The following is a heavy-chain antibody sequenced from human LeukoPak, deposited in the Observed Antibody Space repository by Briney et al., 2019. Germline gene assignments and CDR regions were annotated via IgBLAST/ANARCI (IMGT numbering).Heavy chain of an antibody. V-gene: IGHV1-18*01. CDR1: GYTFTSYG. Sequence: ASVKVSCKASGYTFTSYGISWVRQAPGQGLEWMGWISAYNGNTNYAQKLQGRVTITTDTSTSTAYMELRSLRSDDTAVYYCARVPPPPEFRVGRKQWLVQSAGDYWGQGTLVTVSS. CDR2: ISAYNGNT. J-gene: IGHJ4*02. D-gene: IGHD6-19*01. CDR3: ARVPPPPEFRVGRKQWLVQSAGDY.